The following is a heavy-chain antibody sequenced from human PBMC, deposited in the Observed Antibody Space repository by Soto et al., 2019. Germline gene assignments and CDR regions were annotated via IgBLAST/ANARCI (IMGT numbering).Heavy chain of an antibody. CDR2: INPNSGGT. CDR3: ARGRSSGYSSGPQDFYFDY. D-gene: IGHD6-19*01. J-gene: IGHJ4*02. CDR1: GYTFTGYY. V-gene: IGHV1-2*04. Sequence: ASVKVSCKASGYTFTGYYMHWVRQAPGQGLEWMGWINPNSGGTNYAQKFQGWVTMTRDTSISTAYMELNRLRSDDTAVYYCARGRSSGYSSGPQDFYFDYWGQGTLVTVSS.